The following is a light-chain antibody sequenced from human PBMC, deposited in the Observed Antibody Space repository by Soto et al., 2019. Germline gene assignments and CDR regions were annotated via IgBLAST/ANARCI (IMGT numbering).Light chain of an antibody. CDR3: QQRSNWPPIT. CDR2: DAS. J-gene: IGKJ5*01. Sequence: EIVLTQSPATLSLSPGERATLACWSSQSVSSYLAWYQQKPGQAPRLLIYDASNRATGIPARFSGSGSGTDFTLTISSLGPEDFAVYYCQQRSNWPPITFGQGTRLEIK. V-gene: IGKV3-11*01. CDR1: QSVSSY.